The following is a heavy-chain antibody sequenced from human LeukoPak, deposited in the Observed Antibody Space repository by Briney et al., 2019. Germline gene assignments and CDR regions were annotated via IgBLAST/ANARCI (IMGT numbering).Heavy chain of an antibody. CDR1: GYTFINYG. CDR2: ISAYNGNT. V-gene: IGHV1-18*01. CDR3: ARGFFGYYDSSGENAFDI. D-gene: IGHD3-22*01. J-gene: IGHJ3*02. Sequence: GASVKVSCKASGYTFINYGISWVRQAPGQGLEWMGWISAYNGNTNYTQKLQGRVTMTADTSTSTAYMELRSLRSDDTAVYYCARGFFGYYDSSGENAFDIWGQGTMVTVSS.